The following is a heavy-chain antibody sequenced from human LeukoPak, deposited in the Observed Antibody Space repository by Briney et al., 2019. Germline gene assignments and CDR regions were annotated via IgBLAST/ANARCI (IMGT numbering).Heavy chain of an antibody. D-gene: IGHD5/OR15-5a*01. CDR2: IYTSGST. CDR1: GGSISSGSYY. J-gene: IGHJ4*02. V-gene: IGHV4-61*02. Sequence: SETLSLTCTVSGGSISSGSYYWSWIRQPAGKGLEWIGRIYTSGSTNYNPSLKSRVTISVDTSKNQFSLKLSSVTAADTAVYYCAREGLRRSYFGYWGQGTLVTVSS. CDR3: AREGLRRSYFGY.